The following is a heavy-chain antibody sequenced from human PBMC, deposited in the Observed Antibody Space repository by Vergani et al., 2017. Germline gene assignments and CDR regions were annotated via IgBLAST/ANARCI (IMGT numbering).Heavy chain of an antibody. D-gene: IGHD3-10*01. J-gene: IGHJ3*02. CDR2: IIPIFGTA. CDR3: ARGGTGESDAFDI. CDR1: GGTFSSYA. Sequence: QVQLVQSGAEVKKPGSSVKVSCKASGGTFSSYAISWVRQAPGQGLEWMGGIIPIFGTANYAQKFQGRVTITADKSTSTAYMELSSVTAADTAVYYCARGGTGESDAFDIWGQGTMVTVSS. V-gene: IGHV1-69*06.